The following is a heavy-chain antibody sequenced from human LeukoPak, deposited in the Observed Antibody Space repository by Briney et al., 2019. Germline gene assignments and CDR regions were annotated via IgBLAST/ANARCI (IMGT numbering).Heavy chain of an antibody. CDR3: ERRVHGSGTSDY. V-gene: IGHV4-59*01. CDR2: IYYNGSA. D-gene: IGHD6-19*01. Sequence: SETLSLTFTVSGDSITANYCNWIRQSPGKGLEWIGYIYYNGSASHNPSLRSRVTISVDTSKNQISLRLTSVTAPDTDMYYCERRVHGSGTSDYGVQGTLVTVSS. CDR1: GDSITANY. J-gene: IGHJ4*02.